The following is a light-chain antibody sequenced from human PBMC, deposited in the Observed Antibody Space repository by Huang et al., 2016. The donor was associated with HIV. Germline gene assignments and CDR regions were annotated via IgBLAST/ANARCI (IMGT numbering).Light chain of an antibody. CDR1: QSISSY. J-gene: IGKJ1*01. CDR3: QQSYSLPRT. V-gene: IGKV1-39*01. CDR2: AAS. Sequence: DIQMTQSPSSLSASVGDRVTITCRASQSISSYLNWYQQEPLKAPKLLIHAASTLQSGVPSRFSGRGSGTEYTLTISNLQPEDSAIYFCQQSYSLPRTFGQGTKVEIK.